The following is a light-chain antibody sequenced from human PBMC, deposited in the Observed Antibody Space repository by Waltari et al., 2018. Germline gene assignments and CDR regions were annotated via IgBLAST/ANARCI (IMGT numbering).Light chain of an antibody. J-gene: IGKJ2*01. Sequence: AIRMTQSPSSFSASTGDRVTITCRASQGIRSYLAWYQQNPGNAPKLLIYAASTVQSAVPSRFSGSGSVTDFTLTISGLQSEDFATYYCQQYYSYPRTFGQGTKLEIK. CDR1: QGIRSY. CDR2: AAS. V-gene: IGKV1-8*01. CDR3: QQYYSYPRT.